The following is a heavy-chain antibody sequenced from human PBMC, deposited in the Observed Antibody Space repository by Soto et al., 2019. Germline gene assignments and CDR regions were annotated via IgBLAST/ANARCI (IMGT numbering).Heavy chain of an antibody. CDR1: GYTFTSYG. D-gene: IGHD3-10*01. CDR2: ISAYSGNT. CDR3: ARRPDYYGSGNAWFDP. J-gene: IGHJ5*02. V-gene: IGHV1-18*01. Sequence: GASVKVSCKASGYTFTSYGISWVRQAPGQGLEWMGWISAYSGNTNYAQKLQGRVTMTTDTSTSTAYMELRSLRSDDTAVYYCARRPDYYGSGNAWFDPWGQGTLVTVSS.